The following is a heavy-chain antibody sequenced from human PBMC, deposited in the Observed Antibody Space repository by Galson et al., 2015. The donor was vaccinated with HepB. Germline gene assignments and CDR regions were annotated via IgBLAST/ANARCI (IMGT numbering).Heavy chain of an antibody. V-gene: IGHV6-1*01. CDR3: ARRSIAVAGGLDV. D-gene: IGHD6-19*01. CDR1: GDSVSSSSAA. CDR2: TYCRSICYN. Sequence: CAISGDSVSSSSAAWNWIRQSPSRGLEWLGRTYCRSICYNDYAVSVKSRIIINPDTSKNQFSLQLKFVTPEDTAVYYCARRSIAVAGGLDVWGQGTTVTVSS. J-gene: IGHJ6*02.